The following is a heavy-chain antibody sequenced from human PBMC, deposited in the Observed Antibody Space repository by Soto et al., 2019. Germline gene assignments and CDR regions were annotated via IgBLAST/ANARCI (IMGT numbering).Heavy chain of an antibody. CDR3: ARDQRGEEDY. D-gene: IGHD3-10*01. CDR2: VSPYSGNT. V-gene: IGHV1-18*01. CDR1: GYTFISYA. J-gene: IGHJ4*02. Sequence: GASVKVSCKASGYTFISYAISWVRQVPGQGLEWMGRVSPYSGNTDSAQKFQGRVTMTTDTSTNTAYMDLRNLRSDDTAVYYCARDQRGEEDYWGQGTLVTVSS.